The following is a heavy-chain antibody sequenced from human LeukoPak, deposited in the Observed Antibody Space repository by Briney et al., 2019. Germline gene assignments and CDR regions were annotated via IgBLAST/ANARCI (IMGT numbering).Heavy chain of an antibody. D-gene: IGHD3-10*01. CDR3: ARDSEVRGVNLLWY. CDR2: IIPIFGTA. V-gene: IGHV1-69*13. Sequence: SVKVSRKASGGTFSNYAISWVRQAPGQGLEWMGGIIPIFGTANYAQKFQGRVTITADESTTTAYMELSSLKSEDTAVYYCARDSEVRGVNLLWYWGQGTLVTVSS. CDR1: GGTFSNYA. J-gene: IGHJ4*02.